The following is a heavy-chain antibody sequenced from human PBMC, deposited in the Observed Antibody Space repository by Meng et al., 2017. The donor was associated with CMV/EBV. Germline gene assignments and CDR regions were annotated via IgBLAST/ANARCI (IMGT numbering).Heavy chain of an antibody. D-gene: IGHD3-3*01. CDR1: GFTFSSYS. Sequence: GSSLKISCAASGFTFSSYSINWVRQAPGKGLEWVSSISSSSSYIYYADSVKGRFNISRDNAKNSLYLQMNSLRAEDTAVYYCARDVSDYDFWSGYYTYYYYGMDVWGQGTTVTVSS. V-gene: IGHV3-21*01. CDR3: ARDVSDYDFWSGYYTYYYYGMDV. J-gene: IGHJ6*02. CDR2: ISSSSSYI.